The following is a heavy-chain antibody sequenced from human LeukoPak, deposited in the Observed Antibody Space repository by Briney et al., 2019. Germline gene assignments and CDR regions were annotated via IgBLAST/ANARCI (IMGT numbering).Heavy chain of an antibody. D-gene: IGHD6-19*01. CDR2: ISGSGGST. CDR1: GFTFSSYA. Sequence: HPGGSLRLSCAASGFTFSSYAMSWVRQAPGKGLEWVSAISGSGGSTYYADSVKGRFTISRDNSKNTLYLQMNSLRAEDTAVYYCARILPPKYSSGWYDAFDIWGQGTMATVSS. V-gene: IGHV3-23*01. CDR3: ARILPPKYSSGWYDAFDI. J-gene: IGHJ3*02.